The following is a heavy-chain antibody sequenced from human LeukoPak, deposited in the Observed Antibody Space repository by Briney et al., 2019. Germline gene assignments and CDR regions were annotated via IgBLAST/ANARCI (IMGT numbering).Heavy chain of an antibody. J-gene: IGHJ4*02. CDR1: GFTFSSHA. V-gene: IGHV3-23*01. CDR2: ISGSGGST. D-gene: IGHD2-15*01. Sequence: PGGSLRLSCAASGFTFSSHAMSWVRQAPGKGLEWVSAISGSGGSTYYADSVKGRFTISRDNSKNTLYLQMNSLRAEDTAVYYCAKPNIVVVVAAFDYWGQGTLVTVSS. CDR3: AKPNIVVVVAAFDY.